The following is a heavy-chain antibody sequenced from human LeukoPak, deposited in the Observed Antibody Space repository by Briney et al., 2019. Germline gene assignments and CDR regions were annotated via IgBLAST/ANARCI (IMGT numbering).Heavy chain of an antibody. V-gene: IGHV3-23*01. J-gene: IGHJ4*02. D-gene: IGHD3-16*01. CDR1: GFTFSSYG. CDR2: ISDSGGNT. Sequence: PGGSLGLSCAASGFTFSSYGMSWVRQAPGKGLEWVSAISDSGGNTFYADSVKGRFTISRDTSKNTLYLQMNSLRAEDTAVYYCAQDEGFSWHVWWDHWGQGTLVTVSS. CDR3: AQDEGFSWHVWWDH.